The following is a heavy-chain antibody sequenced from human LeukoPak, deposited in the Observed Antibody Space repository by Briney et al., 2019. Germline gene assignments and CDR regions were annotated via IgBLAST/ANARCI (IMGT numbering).Heavy chain of an antibody. CDR1: GYSFTSYW. CDR2: IYPGDSDT. D-gene: IGHD3-22*01. Sequence: GESLKISCKGSGYSFTSYWIGWVRQMPGKGLESMGIIYPGDSDTRYSPSFQGQVTISADKSISTAYLQWSSLKASDTAMYYCARRRRAYYYDSSGYYYDVYDYWGQGTLVTVSS. J-gene: IGHJ4*02. V-gene: IGHV5-51*01. CDR3: ARRRRAYYYDSSGYYYDVYDY.